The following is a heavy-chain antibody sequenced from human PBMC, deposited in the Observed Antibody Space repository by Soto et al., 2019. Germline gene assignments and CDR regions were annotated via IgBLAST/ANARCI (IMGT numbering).Heavy chain of an antibody. D-gene: IGHD5-12*01. CDR3: ARVSIGLRRWLQPHYFDY. J-gene: IGHJ4*02. V-gene: IGHV4-59*01. Sequence: SETLSLTCTVSGGSISSYYWSWIRQPPGKGLEWIGYIYYSGSTNYNPSLKSRVTISVDTSKNQFSLKLSSVTAADTAVYYCARVSIGLRRWLQPHYFDYWGQGTLVTVSS. CDR1: GGSISSYY. CDR2: IYYSGST.